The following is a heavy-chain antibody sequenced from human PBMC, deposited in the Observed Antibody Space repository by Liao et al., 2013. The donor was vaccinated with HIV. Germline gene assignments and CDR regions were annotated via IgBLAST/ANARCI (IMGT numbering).Heavy chain of an antibody. D-gene: IGHD3-10*01. V-gene: IGHV4-31*03. CDR1: GDSISSGSYY. CDR2: IHQSGST. Sequence: QVQLQESGPGLVKPSQILSLTCSVSGDSISSGSYYWNWIRQPPGKGLEWIGEIHQSGSTNYNPSLKSRVNMSVDTSKNQFSLKLSSVTAADTAVYYCASTWDRGYYYMDVWGKGTTVTVSS. J-gene: IGHJ6*03. CDR3: ASTWDRGYYYMDV.